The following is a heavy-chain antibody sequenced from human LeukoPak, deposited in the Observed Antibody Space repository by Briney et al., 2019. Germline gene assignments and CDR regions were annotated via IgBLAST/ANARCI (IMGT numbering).Heavy chain of an antibody. CDR2: IYHSGST. Sequence: SQTLSLTCAVSGGSISSGGYSWSWIRQPPGKGLEWIGYIYHSGSTYFNPSLKSRVTISVDRSKNQFSLKLSSVTAADTAVYYCARGIYDFWSGYSDDAFDIWGQGTMVTVSS. CDR1: GGSISSGGYS. V-gene: IGHV4-30-2*01. CDR3: ARGIYDFWSGYSDDAFDI. J-gene: IGHJ3*02. D-gene: IGHD3-3*01.